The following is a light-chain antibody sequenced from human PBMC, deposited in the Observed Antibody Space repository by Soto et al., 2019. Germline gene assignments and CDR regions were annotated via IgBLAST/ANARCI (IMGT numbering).Light chain of an antibody. Sequence: DIQMTQSPSSLSASVGDRVTITCRASQSVSNYLNWYQQKPGKAPKLLIFAAYILQSGVPSRFSGGGSGTDFTLTISSLQPEDYATYFCQQTYSGPLTFGGGTKVDI. V-gene: IGKV1-39*01. CDR2: AAY. CDR1: QSVSNY. CDR3: QQTYSGPLT. J-gene: IGKJ4*01.